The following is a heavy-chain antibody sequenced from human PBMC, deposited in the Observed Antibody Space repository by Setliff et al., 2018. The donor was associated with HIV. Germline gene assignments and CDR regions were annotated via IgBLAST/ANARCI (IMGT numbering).Heavy chain of an antibody. CDR1: GYTFISYA. J-gene: IGHJ4*02. CDR2: ITGGSGNT. CDR3: ARKGSGSSFDFEY. V-gene: IGHV1-3*01. D-gene: IGHD3-10*01. Sequence: GPSVKVSCTASGYTFISYAIHWVRQAPGQSLEWMGWITGGSGNTKYSEKFQGRVTLTRDTSASTAYMELSSLRSEDTAVYYCARKGSGSSFDFEYWGQGTLVTVSS.